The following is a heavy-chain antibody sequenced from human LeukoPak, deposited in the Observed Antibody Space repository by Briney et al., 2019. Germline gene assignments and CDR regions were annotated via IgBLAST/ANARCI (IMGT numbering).Heavy chain of an antibody. Sequence: GGSLRLSCAASGFTFSSYSLNWVRQAPGKGLEWVSSISSTFSTIYYADSVKGRFTISRDNAKNSLYLQMNSLRAEDTAVYYCAKSRAPSGYFDYWGQGTLVTVSS. V-gene: IGHV3-48*01. CDR3: AKSRAPSGYFDY. J-gene: IGHJ4*02. CDR1: GFTFSSYS. CDR2: ISSTFSTI.